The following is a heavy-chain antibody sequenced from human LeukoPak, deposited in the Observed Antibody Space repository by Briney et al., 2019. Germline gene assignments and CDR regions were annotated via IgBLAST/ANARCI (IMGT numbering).Heavy chain of an antibody. D-gene: IGHD5-24*01. J-gene: IGHJ4*02. CDR1: VGSISISSYY. V-gene: IGHV4-39*01. Sequence: SETLSLTCTVSVGSISISSYYWGWIRQPPGKGLEWIGSIYYSGSTYYNPSLTSRAAVFVDTSRDQFSLDLSFVTAADTALYYCVRHISTNTGYFDSCGQGTLVSVSS. CDR3: VRHISTNTGYFDS. CDR2: IYYSGST.